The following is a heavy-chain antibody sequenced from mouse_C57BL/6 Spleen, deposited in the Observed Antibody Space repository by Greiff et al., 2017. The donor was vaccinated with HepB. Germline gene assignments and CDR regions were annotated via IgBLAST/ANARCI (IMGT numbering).Heavy chain of an antibody. CDR1: GYTFTDYN. CDR3: ARIYYYGSSYVRYYAMDY. J-gene: IGHJ4*01. D-gene: IGHD1-1*01. CDR2: INPNNGGT. V-gene: IGHV1-18*01. Sequence: EVQLQHSGPELVKPGASVKIPCKASGYTFTDYNMDWVKQSHGKSLEWIGDINPNNGGTIYNQKFKGKATLTVDKSSSTAYMELRSLTSEDTAVYYCARIYYYGSSYVRYYAMDYWGQGTSVTVSS.